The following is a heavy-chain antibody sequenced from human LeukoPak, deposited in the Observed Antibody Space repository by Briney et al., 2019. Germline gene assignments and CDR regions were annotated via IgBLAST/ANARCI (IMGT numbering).Heavy chain of an antibody. J-gene: IGHJ4*02. CDR1: GFTFDDYA. Sequence: GGSLRLSCAASGFTFDDYAMHWVRQAPGKGLEWVSGISWNSGSIGYADSVKGRFTISRDNAKNSLYLQMNSLRAEDTALYYCAKDIRWRDGYCSSTSCYGGFDYWGQGTLVTVSS. D-gene: IGHD2-2*01. CDR2: ISWNSGSI. V-gene: IGHV3-9*01. CDR3: AKDIRWRDGYCSSTSCYGGFDY.